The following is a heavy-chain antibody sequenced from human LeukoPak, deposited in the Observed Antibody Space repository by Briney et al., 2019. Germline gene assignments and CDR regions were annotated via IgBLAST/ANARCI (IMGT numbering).Heavy chain of an antibody. CDR3: ARDRGTWNDDGFDY. CDR2: IYTSGST. CDR1: GGSISSGSYY. Sequence: SQTLSLTCTVSGGSISSGSYYWSWIRQPAGRGLEWIGRIYTSGSTNYNPSLKSRVTISVDTSKNQFSLKLSSVTAADTAVYYCARDRGTWNDDGFDYWGQGTLVTVSS. J-gene: IGHJ4*02. V-gene: IGHV4-61*02. D-gene: IGHD1-1*01.